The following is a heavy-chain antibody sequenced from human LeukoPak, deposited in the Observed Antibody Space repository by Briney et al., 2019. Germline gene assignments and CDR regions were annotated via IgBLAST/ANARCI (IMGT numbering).Heavy chain of an antibody. D-gene: IGHD3-10*01. J-gene: IGHJ4*02. Sequence: ASVTVSFTASGYTFTIYSIHWVRQAPGQGLEWMGIINPIGGSTSYAQIFQGRVTMTRDTSTSTVYMELSSLRSEDTAVYYCATNYYGSGTYYSPLLFSFDYWGQGTLVTVSS. CDR3: ATNYYGSGTYYSPLLFSFDY. V-gene: IGHV1-46*01. CDR2: INPIGGST. CDR1: GYTFTIYS.